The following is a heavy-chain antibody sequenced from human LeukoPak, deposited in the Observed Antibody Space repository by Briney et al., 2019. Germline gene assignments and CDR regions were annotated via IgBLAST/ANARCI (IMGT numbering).Heavy chain of an antibody. V-gene: IGHV1-18*01. J-gene: IGHJ6*03. CDR1: GYTFTSYG. D-gene: IGHD6-25*01. CDR2: ISAYNGNT. CDR3: ARTPPIAAPLGYYYYYMDV. Sequence: ASVKVSCKASGYTFTSYGISWVRQAPGQGLEWMGWISAYNGNTNYAQKLQCRVTMTTDTSTSTAYMELRSLRSDDTAVYYCARTPPIAAPLGYYYYYMDVWGKGTTVTISS.